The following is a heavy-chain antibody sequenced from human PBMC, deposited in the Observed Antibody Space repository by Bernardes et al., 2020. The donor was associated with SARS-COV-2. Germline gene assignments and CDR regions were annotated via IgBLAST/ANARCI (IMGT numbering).Heavy chain of an antibody. D-gene: IGHD5-12*01. J-gene: IGHJ4*02. CDR2: MKKGGRQT. Sequence: GGSLRLSCAASGFTFSDYWMNWVRQAPGKGLEWVANMKKGGRQTYNVDSVKGRFTISRDNAKNSLYLQMNSLRAEDTAIYYCARARGPGTLDSWGQGILVTVYS. CDR1: GFTFSDYW. CDR3: ARARGPGTLDS. V-gene: IGHV3-7*01.